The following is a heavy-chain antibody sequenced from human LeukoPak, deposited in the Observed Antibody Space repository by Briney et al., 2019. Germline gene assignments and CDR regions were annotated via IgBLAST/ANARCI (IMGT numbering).Heavy chain of an antibody. D-gene: IGHD3-22*01. CDR3: ARDGGGIVVVPLDY. J-gene: IGHJ4*02. Sequence: GASVKVSCKASGYTFNIYGISWVRQAPGQGLEWMGWISAYNGDTNYAQKLQGRVTMTTDTSTSTVYMELRSLRSDDTAVYYCARDGGGIVVVPLDYWGQGTLVTVSS. V-gene: IGHV1-18*01. CDR2: ISAYNGDT. CDR1: GYTFNIYG.